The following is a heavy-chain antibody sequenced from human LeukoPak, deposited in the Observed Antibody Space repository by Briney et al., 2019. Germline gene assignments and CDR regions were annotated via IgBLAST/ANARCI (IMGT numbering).Heavy chain of an antibody. CDR1: GGSFSGYY. Sequence: PSETLSLACAVYGGSFSGYYWGWIRQPPGKGLEWIGEINHSGSTNYNPSLKSRVTISVDTSKNQFSLKLSSVTAADTAVYYCARGLKRFGHRDPVDPWGQGTLVTVSS. CDR3: ARGLKRFGHRDPVDP. CDR2: INHSGST. J-gene: IGHJ5*02. V-gene: IGHV4-34*01. D-gene: IGHD3-10*01.